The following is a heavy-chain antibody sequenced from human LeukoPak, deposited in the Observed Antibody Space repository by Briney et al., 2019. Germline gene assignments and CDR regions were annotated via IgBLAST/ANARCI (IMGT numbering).Heavy chain of an antibody. V-gene: IGHV1-3*01. Sequence: ASVKVSCKASGYTFTSYAMHWVRQAPGQRLEWMGWINAGNGNTKYSQKFQSRVTITRDTSASTAYMELSSLRSEDTAVYYCARGTPLSLGDFDYWGQGTLVTVSS. CDR2: INAGNGNT. CDR1: GYTFTSYA. D-gene: IGHD3-16*01. J-gene: IGHJ4*02. CDR3: ARGTPLSLGDFDY.